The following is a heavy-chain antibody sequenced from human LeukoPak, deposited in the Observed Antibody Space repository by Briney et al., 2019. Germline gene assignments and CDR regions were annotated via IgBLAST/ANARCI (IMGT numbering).Heavy chain of an antibody. CDR2: IYYSGST. CDR3: ASLLGGTPGWFDP. Sequence: SETLSLTCTVSGGSISSYYWSWIRQPPGKGLEWIGYIYYSGSTNYNPSLKSRVTISVDTSKNQFSLKLSSVTAADTAVYYCASLLGGTPGWFDPWGQGTLVTVSS. D-gene: IGHD1-14*01. J-gene: IGHJ5*02. V-gene: IGHV4-59*08. CDR1: GGSISSYY.